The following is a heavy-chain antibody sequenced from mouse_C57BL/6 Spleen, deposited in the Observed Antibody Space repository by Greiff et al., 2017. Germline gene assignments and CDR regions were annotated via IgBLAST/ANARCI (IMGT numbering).Heavy chain of an antibody. V-gene: IGHV1-15*01. CDR3: TREIYDYWFAY. D-gene: IGHD2-4*01. J-gene: IGHJ3*01. CDR2: IDPETGGT. CDR1: GYTFTDYE. Sequence: QVQLKESGAELVRPGASVTLSCKASGYTFTDYEMHWVKQTPVHGLEWIGAIDPETGGTAYNQKFKGKALLTADKSSSTAYMELRSLTSEDSAVYYCTREIYDYWFAYWSQGTLVTVSA.